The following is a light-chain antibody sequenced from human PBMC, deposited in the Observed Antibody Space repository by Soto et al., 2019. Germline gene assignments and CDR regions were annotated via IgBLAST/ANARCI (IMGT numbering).Light chain of an antibody. CDR2: GAS. V-gene: IGKV3-20*01. CDR1: QSVYNTY. CDR3: QQYGSSPAT. Sequence: EIVLTQSPGTLSLSPGERATLSCRASQSVYNTYLGWYQQKPGQAPRLLIYGASSRTTGTPDRFNGGGSGTEFTLTISRLEPEDFAVYYCQQYGSSPATFGQGTEVEF. J-gene: IGKJ2*01.